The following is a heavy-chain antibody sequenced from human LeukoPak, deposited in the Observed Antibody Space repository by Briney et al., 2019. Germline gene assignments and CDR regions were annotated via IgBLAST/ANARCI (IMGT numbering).Heavy chain of an antibody. CDR2: IYYSGST. J-gene: IGHJ4*02. D-gene: IGHD3-9*01. Sequence: PSQTLSLTCTVSGGSISSGGYYWSWIRQHPGKGLEWIGYIYYSGSTYYNPSLKSRVTISVDTSKNQFSLKLSSVTAADTAVYYCARGQSSLFRRFFLTRGNDYWGQGTLVTVSS. CDR3: ARGQSSLFRRFFLTRGNDY. V-gene: IGHV4-31*03. CDR1: GGSISSGGYY.